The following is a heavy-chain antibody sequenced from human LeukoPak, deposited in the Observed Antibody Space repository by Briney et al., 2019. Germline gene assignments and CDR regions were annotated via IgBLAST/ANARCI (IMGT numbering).Heavy chain of an antibody. CDR1: GFTFSDYN. D-gene: IGHD3-9*01. V-gene: IGHV3-11*01. CDR2: ITNGGSTI. CDR3: ARSIGLTGGGVDV. J-gene: IGHJ6*02. Sequence: PGGSLRLSCAASGFTFSDYNMNWVRQAPGKGLEWVSYITNGGSTIHHADSVKGRFTISRDNAKRTLYLQMNSLRAEDTAVYYCARSIGLTGGGVDVWGQGTTVTVSS.